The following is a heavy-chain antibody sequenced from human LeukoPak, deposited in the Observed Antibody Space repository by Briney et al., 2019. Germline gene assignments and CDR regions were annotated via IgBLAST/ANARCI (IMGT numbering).Heavy chain of an antibody. D-gene: IGHD5-18*01. CDR2: IYYSGST. CDR3: ASQRGYSYGYYDY. Sequence: SETLSLTCTVSGGSISSSSYYWGGIRQPPGKGTEWIGSIYYSGSTYYNPSLKSRVTISVDTSKNQFSLTLSSVTAADTAVYYCASQRGYSYGYYDYWGQGTLVTVSS. V-gene: IGHV4-39*01. J-gene: IGHJ4*02. CDR1: GGSISSSSYY.